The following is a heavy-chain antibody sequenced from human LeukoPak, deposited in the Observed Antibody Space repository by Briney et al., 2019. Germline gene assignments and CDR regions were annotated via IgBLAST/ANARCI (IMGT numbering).Heavy chain of an antibody. CDR3: ARGSSLPTIFGVVTPFDY. CDR1: GYTFTGYY. Sequence: ASVKVSFKASGYTFTGYYMHWVRQAPGQGLEWMGIINPSGGSTSYAQKFQGRVTMTRDTSTSTVYMELSSLRSEDTAVYYCARGSSLPTIFGVVTPFDYWGQGTLVTVSS. V-gene: IGHV1-46*01. J-gene: IGHJ4*02. D-gene: IGHD3-3*01. CDR2: INPSGGST.